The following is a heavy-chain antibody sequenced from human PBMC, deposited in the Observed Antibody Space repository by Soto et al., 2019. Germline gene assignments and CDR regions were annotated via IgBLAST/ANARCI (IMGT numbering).Heavy chain of an antibody. CDR2: IYYSGTT. V-gene: IGHV4-38-2*01. Sequence: KASETLSLTCAVSGFSISSGYYWGWIRQPPRKGLEWIGSIYYSGTTYYNPSLKSRVTISVDTSKNQFSLKVYSVTAADTAVYYCARYWSRDAYNGGYYDYLGQGTQVTVSS. CDR3: ARYWSRDAYNGGYYDY. CDR1: GFSISSGYY. D-gene: IGHD1-1*01. J-gene: IGHJ4*02.